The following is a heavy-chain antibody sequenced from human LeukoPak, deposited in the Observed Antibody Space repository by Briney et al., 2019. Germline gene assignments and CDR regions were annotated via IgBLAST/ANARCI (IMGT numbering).Heavy chain of an antibody. V-gene: IGHV1-2*02. CDR1: GYTFTAYY. CDR2: INPNSGST. CDR3: VVLPVAGIPNPLDY. D-gene: IGHD6-19*01. Sequence: ASVTVSCKASGYTFTAYYMHWVRQAPGQGLEWVAWINPNSGSTNYARKFQGRVTLTRDTSISTAYMELSRLTYDDSAVYYCVVLPVAGIPNPLDYWGQGTLVTVSS. J-gene: IGHJ4*02.